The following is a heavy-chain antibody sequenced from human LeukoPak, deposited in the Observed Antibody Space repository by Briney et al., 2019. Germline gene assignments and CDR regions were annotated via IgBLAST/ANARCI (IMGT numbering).Heavy chain of an antibody. CDR1: GYTFTCYG. J-gene: IGHJ4*02. V-gene: IGHV1-18*01. Sequence: ASVKVSCKASGYTFTCYGISWVRQAPGQGLEWMGWISAYNGNTHYAQKFQGRVTMTTDTSTNTVYMELRSLRSDDTAVYYCARGGSGWDYFDYWGQGTLVTVSS. CDR2: ISAYNGNT. CDR3: ARGGSGWDYFDY. D-gene: IGHD6-19*01.